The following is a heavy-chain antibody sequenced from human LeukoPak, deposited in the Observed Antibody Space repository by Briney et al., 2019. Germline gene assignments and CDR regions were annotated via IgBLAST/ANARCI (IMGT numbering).Heavy chain of an antibody. Sequence: ASVKVSCKAPGYTFTSYAMHWVRQAPGQRLEWMGWINAGNGNTKYSQKFQGRVTISRDTSASTAYMELSSLRSEDTAVYYCAIETGSYYYGMDVWGKGTRSPSPQ. V-gene: IGHV1-3*01. D-gene: IGHD3-9*01. CDR1: GYTFTSYA. J-gene: IGHJ6*04. CDR2: INAGNGNT. CDR3: AIETGSYYYGMDV.